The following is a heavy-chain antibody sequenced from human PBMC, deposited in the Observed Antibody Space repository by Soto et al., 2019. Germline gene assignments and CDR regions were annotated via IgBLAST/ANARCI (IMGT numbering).Heavy chain of an antibody. CDR3: ARVRIGDYYDSSGYYRNDAFDL. CDR2: INAGNGNT. J-gene: IGHJ3*01. V-gene: IGHV1-3*01. Sequence: QVHLVQSGAEVKNPGASVKVSCKSSGYTFTKYALHWVRQAPGQRLEWMGWINAGNGNTEYSETGLGRVNITRDTSATRDYMELSSLRSEDSAVYFCARVRIGDYYDSSGYYRNDAFDLWGQGTMVTVSS. D-gene: IGHD3-22*01. CDR1: GYTFTKYA.